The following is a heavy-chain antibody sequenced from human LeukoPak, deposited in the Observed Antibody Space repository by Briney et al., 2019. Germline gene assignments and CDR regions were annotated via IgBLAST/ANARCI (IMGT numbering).Heavy chain of an antibody. CDR1: GFTFSTYG. CDR2: ISYDGGKK. Sequence: GGSLRLSCAASGFTFSTYGMHWVRQAPGKGLEWVALISYDGGKKYYAVSVKGRFTISRDNSKNTLYLQINSLIPDDTAVYYCAKGKQQWWTFDALDIGGQGTTVTVS. J-gene: IGHJ3*02. D-gene: IGHD5-18*01. CDR3: AKGKQQWWTFDALDI. V-gene: IGHV3-30*18.